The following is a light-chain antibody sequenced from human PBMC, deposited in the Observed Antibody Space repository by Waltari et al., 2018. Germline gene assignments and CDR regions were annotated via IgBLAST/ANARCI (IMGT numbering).Light chain of an antibody. Sequence: DIQLTQSPSFLSASVGDRVTITCRASQGISTYLAWYQRKPGKAPNLLIYDASTLQNGVPSRFSGSGSGTEFTLTISSLQPEDCATYYCQHVKSYPLTFGGGTEVEIK. CDR3: QHVKSYPLT. V-gene: IGKV1-9*01. CDR2: DAS. J-gene: IGKJ4*01. CDR1: QGISTY.